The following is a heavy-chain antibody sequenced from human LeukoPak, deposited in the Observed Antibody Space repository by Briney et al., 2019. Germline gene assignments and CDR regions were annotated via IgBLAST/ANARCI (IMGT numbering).Heavy chain of an antibody. CDR3: AREETGVVPPGWGYYYYMDV. D-gene: IGHD2-2*01. Sequence: PGGSLRLSCAASGFTFSSYWMSWVRQAPGKGLEGVANIKQDGSEKYYVDSVKGRFTISRDNAKNSLYLQMNSLRAEDTAVYYCAREETGVVPPGWGYYYYMDVWGKGTTVTISS. J-gene: IGHJ6*03. CDR2: IKQDGSEK. CDR1: GFTFSSYW. V-gene: IGHV3-7*01.